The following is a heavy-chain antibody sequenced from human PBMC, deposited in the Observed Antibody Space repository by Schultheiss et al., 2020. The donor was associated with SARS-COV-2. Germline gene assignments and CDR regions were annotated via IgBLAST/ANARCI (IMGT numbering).Heavy chain of an antibody. CDR1: GGSISSYY. Sequence: SETLSLTCTVSGGSISSYYWSWIRQPPGKGLEWIGYIYYSGSTNYNPSLKSRVTMSVDTSKNQFSLQLNSVTPEDTAVYYCAKDRGLGVLRFLEWFASDYWGQGTLVTVSS. CDR2: IYYSGST. V-gene: IGHV4-59*12. J-gene: IGHJ4*02. D-gene: IGHD3-3*01. CDR3: AKDRGLGVLRFLEWFASDY.